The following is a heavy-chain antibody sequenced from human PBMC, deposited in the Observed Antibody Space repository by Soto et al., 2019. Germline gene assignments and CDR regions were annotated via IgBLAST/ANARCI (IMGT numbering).Heavy chain of an antibody. Sequence: QITLKESGPTLVKPTQTLTLTCTVSGFSLSTNGVGVGWIRQPPGKALEWLALIYWDDDKRYSPSLKSRLTIHKDPSKNQVGLRITIMGPVDTAKYYCAHTDYRDYAMSWYFDFWGQGTLVTVSS. V-gene: IGHV2-5*02. D-gene: IGHD4-17*01. CDR1: GFSLSTNGVG. CDR2: IYWDDDK. CDR3: AHTDYRDYAMSWYFDF. J-gene: IGHJ4*02.